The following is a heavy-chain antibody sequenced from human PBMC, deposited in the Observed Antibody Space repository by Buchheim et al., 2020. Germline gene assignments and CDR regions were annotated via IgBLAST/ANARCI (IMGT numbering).Heavy chain of an antibody. CDR3: TTDLTVTTVYYYYYYMDV. J-gene: IGHJ6*03. CDR1: GFTFSNAW. CDR2: IKSKTDGGTT. D-gene: IGHD4-17*01. V-gene: IGHV3-15*01. Sequence: EVQLVESGGGLVKPGGSLRLSCAASGFTFSNAWMSWVRQAPGKGLEWVGRIKSKTDGGTTDYAAPVKGRFTISRDDSTNTLYLQMNSLKTEDTAVYYCTTDLTVTTVYYYYYYMDVWGKGTT.